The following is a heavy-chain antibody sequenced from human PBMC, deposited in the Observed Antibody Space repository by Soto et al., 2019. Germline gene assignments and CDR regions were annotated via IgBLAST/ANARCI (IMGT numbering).Heavy chain of an antibody. Sequence: SETLSLTCTVSGGSISSGGYYWSWIRQHPGKGLEWIGYIYCSGSTYYNPSLKSRVNISVDTSKNQFSLKLSSVTAADTAVYYCAREVGSSSVYWGQGTLVTVSS. CDR3: AREVGSSSVY. D-gene: IGHD6-6*01. CDR2: IYCSGST. CDR1: GGSISSGGYY. J-gene: IGHJ4*02. V-gene: IGHV4-31*03.